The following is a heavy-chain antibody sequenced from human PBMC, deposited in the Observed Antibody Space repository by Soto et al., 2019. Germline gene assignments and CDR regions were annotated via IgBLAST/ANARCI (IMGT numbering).Heavy chain of an antibody. CDR1: GGSMIRYY. V-gene: IGHV4-59*01. CDR3: ARDLAISSTDGPLDP. CDR2: IHYTGST. D-gene: IGHD3-3*02. J-gene: IGHJ5*02. Sequence: SETLSLTCTVSGGSMIRYYWTWIRQPPGKGLEWIGNIHYTGSTNYNPSLKSRVTILLGTSTSQFSLKVSSVTAADTAVYYCARDLAISSTDGPLDPWGHGTLVTVSS.